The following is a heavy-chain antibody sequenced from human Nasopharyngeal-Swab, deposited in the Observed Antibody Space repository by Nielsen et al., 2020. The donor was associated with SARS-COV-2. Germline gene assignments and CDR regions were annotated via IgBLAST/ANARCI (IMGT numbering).Heavy chain of an antibody. V-gene: IGHV1-18*01. D-gene: IGHD3-3*01. CDR2: ISAYNGNT. Sequence: ASVKVSCKASGYTFTSYGISWVRQAPGQGLEWMGWISAYNGNTNYAQKLQGRVTMTTDTSTSTAYTELRSLRSDDTAVYYCARENSPPTYYDFWSGYSPNYFDYWGQGTLVTVSS. J-gene: IGHJ4*02. CDR3: ARENSPPTYYDFWSGYSPNYFDY. CDR1: GYTFTSYG.